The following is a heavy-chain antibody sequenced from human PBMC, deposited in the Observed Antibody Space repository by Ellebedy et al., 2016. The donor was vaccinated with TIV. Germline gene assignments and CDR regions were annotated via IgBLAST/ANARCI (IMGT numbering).Heavy chain of an antibody. CDR3: AKGLGAYDLGGDY. CDR2: ISADDINI. D-gene: IGHD5-12*01. V-gene: IGHV3-74*01. CDR1: GFTFSNYW. Sequence: GESLKISCAASGFTFSNYWMHWVRQAPGKGLEWVSRISADDININYADYVKGRFTISRDNAKNIVYLQMNSLRVEDTAVYYCAKGLGAYDLGGDYWGQGTLVTVSS. J-gene: IGHJ4*02.